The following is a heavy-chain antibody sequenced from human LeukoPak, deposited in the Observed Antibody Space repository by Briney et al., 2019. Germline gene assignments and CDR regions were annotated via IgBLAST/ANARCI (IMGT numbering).Heavy chain of an antibody. D-gene: IGHD6-13*01. CDR1: GYSITSYW. CDR2: IDPSDSYT. J-gene: IGHJ4*02. Sequence: GESLRLSCKGSGYSITSYWISWVRQMPGKGLEWMGRIDPSDSYTNYSPSFQGHVTISADKSISTAYLQWSSLKASDTAMYYCARSLEGSWYFKIWGQGTLVTVSS. V-gene: IGHV5-10-1*01. CDR3: ARSLEGSWYFKI.